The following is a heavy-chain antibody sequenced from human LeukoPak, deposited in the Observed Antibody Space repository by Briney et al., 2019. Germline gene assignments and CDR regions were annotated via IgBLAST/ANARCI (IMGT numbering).Heavy chain of an antibody. Sequence: SETLSLTCTVSGGSISSYYWSWIRQPPGKGLEWIGYIYYSGSTNYNPSLKSRVTISVDTSKNQFSLKLSSVTAADTAVYYCAGDPTATAVAGTEDYWGQGTLVIASS. J-gene: IGHJ4*02. V-gene: IGHV4-59*01. CDR3: AGDPTATAVAGTEDY. CDR2: IYYSGST. CDR1: GGSISSYY. D-gene: IGHD6-19*01.